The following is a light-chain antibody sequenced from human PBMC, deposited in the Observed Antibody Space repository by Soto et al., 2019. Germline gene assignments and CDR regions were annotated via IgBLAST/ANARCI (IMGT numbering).Light chain of an antibody. Sequence: DIQMTQSPSTLPASVGDRVTITCRASQSISNWLAWYQQKPGKAPKPLIYDASNLETGVPSRFSGSGSGTEFTLTINSLQPDDFATYYCQQYHIYSGTFGQGTKVDI. CDR3: QQYHIYSGT. V-gene: IGKV1-5*01. J-gene: IGKJ1*01. CDR1: QSISNW. CDR2: DAS.